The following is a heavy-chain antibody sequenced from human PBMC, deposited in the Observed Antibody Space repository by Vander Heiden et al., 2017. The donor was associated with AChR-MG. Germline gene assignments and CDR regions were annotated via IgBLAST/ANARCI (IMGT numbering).Heavy chain of an antibody. Sequence: QLQLQESGPGLVKPSETLSLTCTVPGGSISSSSSYWGWIRQPPGKGLEWIGSIYYSGSTYYNPSLKSRVTISVDTSKNQFSLKLSSVTAADTAVYYCARHYYGDYDSYYYYGMDVWGQGTTVTVSS. CDR1: GGSISSSSSY. D-gene: IGHD4-17*01. CDR3: ARHYYGDYDSYYYYGMDV. CDR2: IYYSGST. J-gene: IGHJ6*02. V-gene: IGHV4-39*01.